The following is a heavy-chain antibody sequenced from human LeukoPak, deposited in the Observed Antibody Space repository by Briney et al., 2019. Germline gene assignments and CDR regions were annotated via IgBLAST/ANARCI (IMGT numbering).Heavy chain of an antibody. D-gene: IGHD3-10*01. CDR2: IYYSGST. J-gene: IGHJ4*02. CDR1: GGSISSYY. CDR3: ARDRYYYGSGSYFDY. V-gene: IGHV4-59*01. Sequence: SETLSLTCTVSGGSISSYYWSWIRQPPGKGLEWLGYIYYSGSTNYNPSLKSRVTISVDTSKNQFSLKLSSVTAADTAVYYCARDRYYYGSGSYFDYWGQGTLVTVSS.